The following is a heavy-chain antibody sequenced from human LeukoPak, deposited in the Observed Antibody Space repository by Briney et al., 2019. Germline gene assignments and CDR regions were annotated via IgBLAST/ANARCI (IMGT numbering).Heavy chain of an antibody. J-gene: IGHJ4*02. Sequence: GGSLRLSCAASGFPFRSYAMHWVRQAPGKGLEYVSAITLDGISTYYANSVKGRFTISRDNSKNTLYLQMGSLRAEDTAVYYCAKVSIAAAGTFFDYWGQGTLVTVSS. CDR1: GFPFRSYA. CDR3: AKVSIAAAGTFFDY. V-gene: IGHV3-64*01. D-gene: IGHD6-13*01. CDR2: ITLDGIST.